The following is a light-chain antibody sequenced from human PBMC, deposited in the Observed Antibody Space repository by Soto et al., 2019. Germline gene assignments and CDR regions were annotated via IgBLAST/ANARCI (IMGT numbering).Light chain of an antibody. J-gene: IGKJ1*01. V-gene: IGKV3-15*01. Sequence: EIIMTQSPVTLSVSPGERATLSCRASQSVSSDLAWYQQKPGQAPRLLIYHASTRATGVPARFTGSGSGTEFTLTINSLQSEDSAIYYCQQFSTWPPLTFGQGTKVEIK. CDR2: HAS. CDR1: QSVSSD. CDR3: QQFSTWPPLT.